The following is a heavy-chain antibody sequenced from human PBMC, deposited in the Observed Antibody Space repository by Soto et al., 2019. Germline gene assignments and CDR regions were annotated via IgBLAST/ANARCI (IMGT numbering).Heavy chain of an antibody. CDR2: IDYEGTTT. J-gene: IGHJ4*02. CDR3: TRGPRPSSAGTGAY. Sequence: EIQLVESGGGLVQPGGSLRLSCATSGFAFDSYWMHWVRQVPGERPVWVARIDYEGTTTTYADSVKGRFTISRDNAKNILYLQMNSLRVDDTALYYCTRGPRPSSAGTGAYWGQGTMVTVSS. V-gene: IGHV3-74*01. D-gene: IGHD6-13*01. CDR1: GFAFDSYW.